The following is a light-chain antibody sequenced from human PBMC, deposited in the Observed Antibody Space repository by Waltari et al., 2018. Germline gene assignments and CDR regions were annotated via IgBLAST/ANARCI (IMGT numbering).Light chain of an antibody. CDR1: SSDIGSYNL. J-gene: IGLJ2*01. CDR2: YGN. V-gene: IGLV2-23*03. Sequence: QSALTQPASVSGSPGQSITISCTGTSSDIGSYNLVSRYQQHPGKAPRLIIYYGNKRPSGVSTRFSGSKSGNTASLTISGLQADDEANYHCCSFAGYTNFVAFGGGTKVTVL. CDR3: CSFAGYTNFVA.